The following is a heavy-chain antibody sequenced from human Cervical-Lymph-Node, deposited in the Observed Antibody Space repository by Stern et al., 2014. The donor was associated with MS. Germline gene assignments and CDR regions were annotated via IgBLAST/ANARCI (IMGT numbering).Heavy chain of an antibody. CDR1: GFSLSTSGVG. Sequence: ESGPTLVKPTQTLTLTCTFSGFSLSTSGVGVGWIRQPPGKALEWLALIYWDDDKRYSPSLKSRLTITKDTSKNQVVLTMTNMDPVDTATYYCARLSIAAALYYFDYWGQGTLVTVSS. J-gene: IGHJ4*02. V-gene: IGHV2-5*02. CDR2: IYWDDDK. CDR3: ARLSIAAALYYFDY. D-gene: IGHD6-13*01.